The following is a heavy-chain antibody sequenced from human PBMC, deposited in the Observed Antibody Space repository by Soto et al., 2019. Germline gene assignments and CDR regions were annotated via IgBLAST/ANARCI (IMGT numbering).Heavy chain of an antibody. D-gene: IGHD3-10*01. CDR2: INAGNGNT. CDR3: ASTPQTSPPFGELLFY. Sequence: ASVKVSCKASGYTFTSYAMHWVRQAPGQRLEWMGWINAGNGNTKYSQKFQGRVTITRDTSASTAYMELSSLRSEDTAVYYCASTPQTSPPFGELLFYWGQGTLVTVSS. CDR1: GYTFTSYA. V-gene: IGHV1-3*01. J-gene: IGHJ4*02.